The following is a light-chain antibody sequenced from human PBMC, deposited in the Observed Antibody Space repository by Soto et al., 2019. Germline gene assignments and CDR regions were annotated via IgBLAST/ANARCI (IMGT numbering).Light chain of an antibody. J-gene: IGKJ1*01. Sequence: EIVLTQSPGTLSLSPGERATLSCRASQSVNSNYLAWYQQKPGQGPRLLLYGASSSSTDIPDRFSGSGAATEYTLIINRLEPEDFAVYYCQQYDNSPRMFGQGTKVEIK. CDR1: QSVNSNY. CDR2: GAS. CDR3: QQYDNSPRM. V-gene: IGKV3-20*01.